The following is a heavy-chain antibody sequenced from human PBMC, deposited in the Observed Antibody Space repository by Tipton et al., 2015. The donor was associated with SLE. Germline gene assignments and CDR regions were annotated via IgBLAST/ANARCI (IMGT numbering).Heavy chain of an antibody. V-gene: IGHV4-34*01. D-gene: IGHD3-3*01. J-gene: IGHJ4*02. CDR3: ARCTIFGVVRGSFDS. CDR2: VNHSGST. Sequence: TLSLTCAVYGGSFSDYFWTWIRQSPGKGLEWIGDVNHSGSTDYHPSLKSRVTMSVDTSKNQFSLKLTSVTAADTALYYRARCTIFGVVRGSFDSWGQGTLVTV. CDR1: GGSFSDYF.